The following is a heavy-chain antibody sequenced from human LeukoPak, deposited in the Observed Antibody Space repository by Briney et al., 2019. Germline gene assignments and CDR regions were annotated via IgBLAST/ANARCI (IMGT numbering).Heavy chain of an antibody. V-gene: IGHV3-23*01. Sequence: GGCLRLSCAASGFIFSTYVMIWVRQAPGKGLEWVSLIGGSGDYTYYADSVKGRFTISRDNSKDTLYLQMNSLRPEDTAVYYCARDWYDYWGQGTLVTVSS. CDR2: IGGSGDYT. J-gene: IGHJ4*02. CDR1: GFIFSTYV. D-gene: IGHD6-13*01. CDR3: ARDWYDY.